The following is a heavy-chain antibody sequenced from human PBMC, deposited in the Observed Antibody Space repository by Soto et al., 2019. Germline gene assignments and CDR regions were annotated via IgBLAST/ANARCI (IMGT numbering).Heavy chain of an antibody. CDR1: GGSISSGDYY. CDR3: ARVRDDDSSGYHGDNWFDP. D-gene: IGHD3-22*01. V-gene: IGHV4-30-4*01. CDR2: IYYSGST. J-gene: IGHJ5*02. Sequence: SETLSLTCTVSGGSISSGDYYWSWIRQPPGKGLEWIGYIYYSGSTYYNPSLKSRVTISVDTSKNQFSLKLSSVTAADTAVYYCARVRDDDSSGYHGDNWFDPWGQGTMVTVYS.